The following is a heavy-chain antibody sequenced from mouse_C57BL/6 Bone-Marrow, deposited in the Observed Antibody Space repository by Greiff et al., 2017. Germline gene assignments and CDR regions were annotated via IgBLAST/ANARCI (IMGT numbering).Heavy chain of an antibody. CDR2: ISNVGGST. CDR3: ARYYSGDFDY. Sequence: EVKLVESGGGLVQPGGSLKLSCAASGFTFSDYYMYWFRQTQEKRLEWVAYISNVGGSTYYPDTVKGGFTISRDNAKNTLDLQMSRLKSEETAMYYCARYYSGDFDYWGQGTTLTVSS. D-gene: IGHD2-12*01. J-gene: IGHJ2*01. V-gene: IGHV5-12*01. CDR1: GFTFSDYY.